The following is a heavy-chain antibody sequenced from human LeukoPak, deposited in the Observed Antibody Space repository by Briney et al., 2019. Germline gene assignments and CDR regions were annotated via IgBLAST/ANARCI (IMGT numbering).Heavy chain of an antibody. D-gene: IGHD4-17*01. J-gene: IGHJ3*02. CDR1: DDSFSSHY. CDR2: ISYIGST. Sequence: SETLSLTCSVSDDSFSSHYWTWIRQPPGKGLGWIGYISYIGSTNYNPSLKSRVTISIDTSKNQFSLKLTSVTAADTAVYYCARDLVTVTKGFDIWGQGTVVSVSS. V-gene: IGHV4-59*11. CDR3: ARDLVTVTKGFDI.